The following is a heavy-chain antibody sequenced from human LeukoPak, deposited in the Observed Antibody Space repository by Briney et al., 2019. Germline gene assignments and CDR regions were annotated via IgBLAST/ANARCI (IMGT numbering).Heavy chain of an antibody. Sequence: GESLKIYCKGSGYSFTSYWIGWVRQMPGKGLEWMGIIYPGDSDTRYSPSFQGQVTISADKSISTAYLQWSSLKASDTAMYYCARQSIAAAGTLSRSDPYYYYGMDVWGQGTTVTVSS. J-gene: IGHJ6*02. D-gene: IGHD6-13*01. V-gene: IGHV5-51*01. CDR1: GYSFTSYW. CDR2: IYPGDSDT. CDR3: ARQSIAAAGTLSRSDPYYYYGMDV.